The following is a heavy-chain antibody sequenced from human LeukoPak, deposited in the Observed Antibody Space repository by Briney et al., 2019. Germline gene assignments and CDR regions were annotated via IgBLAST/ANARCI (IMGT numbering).Heavy chain of an antibody. CDR1: GYTFTGYY. CDR2: INPNSGGT. V-gene: IGHV1-2*02. CDR3: ARVKPEGSRTTVTSRFDP. J-gene: IGHJ5*02. D-gene: IGHD4-11*01. Sequence: ASVTVSCKASGYTFTGYYMHWVRQAPGQGLEWMGWINPNSGGTNYAQKFQGRVTMTRDASISTAYMELSRLRSDDTAVYYCARVKPEGSRTTVTSRFDPWGQGTLVTVSS.